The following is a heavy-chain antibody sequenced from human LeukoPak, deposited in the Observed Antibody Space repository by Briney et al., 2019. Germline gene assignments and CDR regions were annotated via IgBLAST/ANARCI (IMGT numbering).Heavy chain of an antibody. CDR3: ARELTIFGGPKWFDP. Sequence: GGSLRLSCAASGFTFSSYAMHWVRQAPGKGLEWVAVISYDGSNKYYADSVKGRFTISRDNDNNSLYLQMHSLRAEDTAVYYCARELTIFGGPKWFDPWGQGTLVTVSS. CDR1: GFTFSSYA. CDR2: ISYDGSNK. V-gene: IGHV3-30-3*01. J-gene: IGHJ5*02. D-gene: IGHD3-3*01.